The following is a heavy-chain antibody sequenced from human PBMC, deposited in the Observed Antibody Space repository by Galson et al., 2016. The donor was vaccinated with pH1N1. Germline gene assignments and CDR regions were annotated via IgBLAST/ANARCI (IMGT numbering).Heavy chain of an antibody. CDR3: ARDSEYSGHEGFH. J-gene: IGHJ4*02. Sequence: SLRLSCAASGFTFTSYAMHWVRQAPGKGLEWVAVILYDGTNEYYADSVKGRFTISRDKTQSTVYLQMNSLITEETAVYYCARDSEYSGHEGFHWAQGTLVIVSS. CDR2: ILYDGTNE. CDR1: GFTFTSYA. D-gene: IGHD5-12*01. V-gene: IGHV3-30*04.